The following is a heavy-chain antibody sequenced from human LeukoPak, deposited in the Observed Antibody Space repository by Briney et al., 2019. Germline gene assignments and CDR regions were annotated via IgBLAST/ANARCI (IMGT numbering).Heavy chain of an antibody. CDR1: GYTFTGYY. CDR2: INPNSGGT. Sequence: GASVKVSCKASGYTFTGYYMHWVRQAPGQGLEWMGWINPNSGGTNYAQKFQGRVTMTRDTSISTAYVELSRLRSDDTAVYYCARNTYYDFPYYYYMDVWGKGTTVTVSS. V-gene: IGHV1-2*02. J-gene: IGHJ6*03. D-gene: IGHD3-3*01. CDR3: ARNTYYDFPYYYYMDV.